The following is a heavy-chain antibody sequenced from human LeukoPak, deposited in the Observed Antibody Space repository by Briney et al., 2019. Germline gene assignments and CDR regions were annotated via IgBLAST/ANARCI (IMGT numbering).Heavy chain of an antibody. D-gene: IGHD3-9*01. CDR3: ARHYPVLRYFDWVSGVFDY. CDR1: GGFISSSSYY. CDR2: IYYSGST. Sequence: SETLSLTCTVSGGFISSSSYYWGWIRQPPGKGLEWIGSIYYSGSTYYNPSLKSRVTISVDTSKNQFSLKLSSVTAADTAVYYCARHYPVLRYFDWVSGVFDYWGQGTLVTVSS. V-gene: IGHV4-39*01. J-gene: IGHJ4*02.